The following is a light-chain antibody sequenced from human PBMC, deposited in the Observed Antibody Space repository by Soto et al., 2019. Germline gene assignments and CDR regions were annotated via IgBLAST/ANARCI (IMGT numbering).Light chain of an antibody. CDR3: QQYNSWLWT. V-gene: IGKV3-15*01. CDR1: QSVSSK. J-gene: IGKJ1*01. CDR2: GAS. Sequence: EIVMTQSPATLSVSPGEGATLSCRASQSVSSKFAWYQQKPGQAPRLLIYGASTRATGIPARFSGSGSGTEFTLIISSLQSEESAVYYCQQYNSWLWTFGQGTKVEIK.